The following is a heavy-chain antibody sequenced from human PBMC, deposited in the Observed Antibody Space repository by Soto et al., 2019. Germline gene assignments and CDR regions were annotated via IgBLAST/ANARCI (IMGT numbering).Heavy chain of an antibody. CDR3: VRDRGIAAAGLGWFDP. Sequence: QVQLVQSGAEVKKPGSSVKVSCKASGGTFSSYAISWVRQAPGQGLEWMGGIIPIFGTANYAQKFQGRVTITADESTSTAYMELSSLRSEDTAVYYCVRDRGIAAAGLGWFDPWGQGTLVTVSS. J-gene: IGHJ5*02. CDR2: IIPIFGTA. D-gene: IGHD6-13*01. CDR1: GGTFSSYA. V-gene: IGHV1-69*01.